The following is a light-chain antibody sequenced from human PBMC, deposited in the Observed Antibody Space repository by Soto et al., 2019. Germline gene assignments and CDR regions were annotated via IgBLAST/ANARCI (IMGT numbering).Light chain of an antibody. J-gene: IGKJ3*01. V-gene: IGKV1-17*01. CDR2: AAS. Sequence: DIQMTQSPSSLSASVGDRVTITCRASQGIRSGLGWYQQKPGKAPKRLIDAASSLQSGVPSRFSGSGSGTEFTLTISSLQPEDFATYYCLQHNDFPFTFGPGTKVDI. CDR3: LQHNDFPFT. CDR1: QGIRSG.